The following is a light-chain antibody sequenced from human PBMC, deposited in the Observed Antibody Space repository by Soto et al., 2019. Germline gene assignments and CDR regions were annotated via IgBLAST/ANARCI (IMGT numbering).Light chain of an antibody. CDR1: SSDVGSYNL. V-gene: IGLV2-23*02. J-gene: IGLJ3*02. CDR2: EVS. Sequence: QSALAQPASVSGFPGQSIAISCTGTSSDVGSYNLVSWYQQYPGKAPKLMIYEVSKRPSGVSDRFSGSKSGNTASLTISGLQAEDEADYYCCSYAGGSTPWVFGGGTKVTVL. CDR3: CSYAGGSTPWV.